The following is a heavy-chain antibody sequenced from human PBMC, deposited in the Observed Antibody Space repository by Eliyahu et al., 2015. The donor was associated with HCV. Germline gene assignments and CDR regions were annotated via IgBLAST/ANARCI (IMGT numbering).Heavy chain of an antibody. CDR2: TRNKANSYTT. J-gene: IGHJ6*02. CDR3: ARVKTTVDYYYYGMDV. D-gene: IGHD4-11*01. Sequence: EVQLVESGGGLVQPGGSLRLSCAASGFXFSDXYXDWVRQAPGKGLEWVGRTRNKANSYTTEYAASVKGRFTISRDDSKNSLYLQMNSLKTEDTAVYYCARVKTTVDYYYYGMDVWGQGTTVTVSS. CDR1: GFXFSDXY. V-gene: IGHV3-72*01.